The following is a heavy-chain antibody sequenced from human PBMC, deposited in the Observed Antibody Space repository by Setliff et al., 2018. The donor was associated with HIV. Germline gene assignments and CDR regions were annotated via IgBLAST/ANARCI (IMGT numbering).Heavy chain of an antibody. CDR1: GGSISSYY. CDR2: IYTSEST. CDR3: ASFDLSTTSSAD. Sequence: LSLTCTVSGGSISSYYYWSWIRQPAGKGLEWIGRIYTSESTNYNPSLKSRVTMSLDTSKNQFSLRLYSVTAADTAVYYCASFDLSTTSSADWGQGALVTVSS. V-gene: IGHV4-4*07. J-gene: IGHJ1*01. D-gene: IGHD6-6*01.